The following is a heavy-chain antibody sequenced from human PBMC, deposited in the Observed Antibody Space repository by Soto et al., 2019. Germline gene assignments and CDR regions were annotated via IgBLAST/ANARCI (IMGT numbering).Heavy chain of an antibody. CDR1: GGSISSGGYS. CDR3: ARDRGVVADNWFDP. D-gene: IGHD2-15*01. J-gene: IGHJ5*02. Sequence: TLSLTCAVSGGSISSGGYSWSWIRQPPGKGLEWIGYIYHSGSTYYNPSLKSRVTISVDRSKNQFSLKLSSVTAADTAVYYCARDRGVVADNWFDPWGQGTLVTVAS. CDR2: IYHSGST. V-gene: IGHV4-30-2*01.